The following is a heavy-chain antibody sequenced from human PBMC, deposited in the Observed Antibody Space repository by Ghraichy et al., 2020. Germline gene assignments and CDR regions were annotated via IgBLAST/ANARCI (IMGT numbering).Heavy chain of an antibody. CDR2: INPNSGGT. J-gene: IGHJ4*02. D-gene: IGHD3-22*01. CDR3: ARDLNLAEWNYYDSSALEGYFDY. CDR1: GYTFTGYY. Sequence: ASVKVSCKASGYTFTGYYMHWVRQAPGQGLEWMGWINPNSGGTNYAQKFQGWVTMTRDTSISTAYMELSRLRSDDTAVYYCARDLNLAEWNYYDSSALEGYFDYWGQGTLVTVSS. V-gene: IGHV1-2*04.